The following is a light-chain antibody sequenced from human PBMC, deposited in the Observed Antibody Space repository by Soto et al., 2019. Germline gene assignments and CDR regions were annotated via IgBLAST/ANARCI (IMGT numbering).Light chain of an antibody. CDR3: QQRNVCPPVT. Sequence: SVLTQSPGTLSLSPGERATLSCRASPSVTNFLSWYQQKPVQAPRLLIYGAFNRATGIPARFSGSGAGTDFTLTISSLEPEDSAVYYCQQRNVCPPVTFGQGTRLEIK. CDR1: PSVTNF. V-gene: IGKV3-11*01. J-gene: IGKJ5*01. CDR2: GAF.